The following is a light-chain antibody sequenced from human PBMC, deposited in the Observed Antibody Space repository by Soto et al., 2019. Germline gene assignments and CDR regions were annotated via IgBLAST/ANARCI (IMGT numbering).Light chain of an antibody. CDR3: SAYAGRSTHV. CDR2: EVR. J-gene: IGLJ6*01. CDR1: MNDVGAYNL. V-gene: IGLV2-14*01. Sequence: QSALTQPASVSGSAGQSITISCSGTMNDVGAYNLVSWYQQHPGTAPKLIIYEVRNRPSGISSRFSGSRSGNTASLTISGLQAADEGDYYCSAYAGRSTHVFGSGTKLTVL.